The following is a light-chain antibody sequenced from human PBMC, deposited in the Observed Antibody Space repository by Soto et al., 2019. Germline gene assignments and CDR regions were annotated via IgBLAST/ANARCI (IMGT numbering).Light chain of an antibody. V-gene: IGKV1-39*01. CDR2: AAS. Sequence: DIQMTQSPSSLSASVGDRVTITCRASQSISSSLNWYQQKPGKAPKLLIYAASSLQSGVPSRFSGSGSGTDFTLTISSLQPEEFATYYCQQSYSTPLTFGGATKVDIK. CDR3: QQSYSTPLT. J-gene: IGKJ4*01. CDR1: QSISSS.